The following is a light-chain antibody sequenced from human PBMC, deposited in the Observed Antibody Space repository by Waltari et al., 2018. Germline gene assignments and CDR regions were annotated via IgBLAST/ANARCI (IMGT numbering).Light chain of an antibody. CDR3: CSYAGTYTPL. CDR2: DVT. J-gene: IGLJ2*01. Sequence: QSALTQPRSVSGSPGQSVAIPCTGTSSDAGGYYYVSWYQQYPGNAPKLIIYDVTKRPSGVPDRFSGSKSGNTASLTISGLQAEDEADYYCCSYAGTYTPLFGGGTKLTVL. CDR1: SSDAGGYYY. V-gene: IGLV2-11*01.